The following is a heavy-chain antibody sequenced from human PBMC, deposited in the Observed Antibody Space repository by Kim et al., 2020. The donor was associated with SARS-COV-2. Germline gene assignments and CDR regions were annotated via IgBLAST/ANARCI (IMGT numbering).Heavy chain of an antibody. J-gene: IGHJ4*02. Sequence: TQYPAPVKGRFTISRDDSKNTLYLQRSSLKAEDTAVYYCTADRMLTALFDSWGQGSLVTVSS. D-gene: IGHD3-9*01. CDR3: TADRMLTALFDS. CDR2: T. V-gene: IGHV3-15*01.